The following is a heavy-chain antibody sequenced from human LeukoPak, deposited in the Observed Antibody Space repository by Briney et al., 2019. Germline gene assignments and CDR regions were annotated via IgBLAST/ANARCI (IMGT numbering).Heavy chain of an antibody. CDR2: LYDDGRT. J-gene: IGHJ6*03. CDR3: ARYYYISGSEFPPHFHYYYMDV. V-gene: IGHV4-59*08. Sequence: PSETLSLTCSVSGDSISRYYWSWIRQPPGKGLEWIGHLYDDGRTDYNPSLKSRVTISRHTSTNQFSLKLTSVTAADTAVYYCARYYYISGSEFPPHFHYYYMDVWGKGTTVTVS. D-gene: IGHD3-10*01. CDR1: GDSISRYY.